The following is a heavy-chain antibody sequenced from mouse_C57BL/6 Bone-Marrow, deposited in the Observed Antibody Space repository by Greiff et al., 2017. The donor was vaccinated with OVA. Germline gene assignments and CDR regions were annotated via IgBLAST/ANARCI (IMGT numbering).Heavy chain of an antibody. CDR1: GFSLTSYG. Sequence: VKLQESGPGLVQPSQSLSITCTVSGFSLTSYGVPWVRQSPGKGLEWLGVIWSGGSTDYNAAFISRLSISKDNSKSQVFFKMNSLQADDTAIDYCASHGRGYFDVWGTGTTVTVSS. CDR2: IWSGGST. J-gene: IGHJ1*03. CDR3: ASHGRGYFDV. V-gene: IGHV2-2*01.